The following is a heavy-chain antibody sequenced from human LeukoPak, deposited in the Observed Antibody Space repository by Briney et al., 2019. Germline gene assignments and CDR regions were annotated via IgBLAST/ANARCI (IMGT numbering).Heavy chain of an antibody. D-gene: IGHD3-10*01. V-gene: IGHV4-39*07. J-gene: IGHJ4*02. CDR1: GGSISSSSYY. Sequence: SETLSLTCTVSGGSISSSSYYWGWIRQPPGKGLEWIGEINHSGSTNYNPSLKSRVTISVDTSKNQFSLKLSSVTAADTAVYYCARAYGSGTAADYWGQGTLVTVSS. CDR2: INHSGST. CDR3: ARAYGSGTAADY.